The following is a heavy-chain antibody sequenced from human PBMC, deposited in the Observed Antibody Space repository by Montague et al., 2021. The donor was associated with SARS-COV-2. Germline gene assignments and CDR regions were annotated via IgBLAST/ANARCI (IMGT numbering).Heavy chain of an antibody. J-gene: IGHJ5*02. CDR2: VYFSGFT. D-gene: IGHD3-3*01. CDR1: GDSISSSDYY. V-gene: IGHV4-39*01. Sequence: SETLSLTCTVSGDSISSSDYYWGWIRQPPGKGLEWIGSVYFSGFTYYNPSLKSRVTIPVDTSQNQLSLKLSSATAADTAVYYCARHGDRAEGRLSWFDPWGQGTLVTVSS. CDR3: ARHGDRAEGRLSWFDP.